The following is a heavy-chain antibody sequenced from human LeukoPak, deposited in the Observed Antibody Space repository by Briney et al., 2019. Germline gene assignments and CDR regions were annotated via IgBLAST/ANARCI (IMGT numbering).Heavy chain of an antibody. CDR3: ARVPAARFKYNWFDP. CDR1: GYTFTSYD. D-gene: IGHD2-2*01. J-gene: IGHJ5*02. CDR2: MNPNSGNT. V-gene: IGHV1-8*01. Sequence: GASVKVPCKASGYTFTSYDINWVRQATGQGLEWMGWMNPNSGNTGYAQKFQGRVTMTRNTSISTAYMELSSLRSEDTAVYYCARVPAARFKYNWFDPWGQGTLVTVSS.